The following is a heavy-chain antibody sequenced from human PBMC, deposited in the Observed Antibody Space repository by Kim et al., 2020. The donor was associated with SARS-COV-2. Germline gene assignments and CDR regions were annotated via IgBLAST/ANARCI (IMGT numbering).Heavy chain of an antibody. D-gene: IGHD3-10*01. Sequence: NPSLKSRVTISVDTSKNQFSLKLSSVTAADTAVYYWARGSYGSGSYTFDYWGQGTLVTVSS. CDR3: ARGSYGSGSYTFDY. J-gene: IGHJ4*02. V-gene: IGHV4-34*01.